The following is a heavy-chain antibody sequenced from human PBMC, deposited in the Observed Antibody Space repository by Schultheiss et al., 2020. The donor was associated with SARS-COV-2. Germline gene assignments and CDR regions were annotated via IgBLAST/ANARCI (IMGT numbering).Heavy chain of an antibody. V-gene: IGHV3-74*01. J-gene: IGHJ4*02. D-gene: IGHD1-1*01. CDR2: IDKGGGTT. CDR1: GFTFSNAW. CDR3: AKDRNGLY. Sequence: GGSLRLSCAASGFTFSNAWMNWVRQAPGKGLMWVSSIDKGGGTTRYADSMKGRFTISRHNSKNTLYLQMNSLRAEDTAVYYCAKDRNGLYWGQGTLVTVSS.